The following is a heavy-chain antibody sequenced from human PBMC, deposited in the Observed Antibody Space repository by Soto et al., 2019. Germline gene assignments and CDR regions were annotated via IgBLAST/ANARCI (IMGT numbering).Heavy chain of an antibody. CDR1: GGTFSSYA. CDR3: ANSFGYSSGRYDY. J-gene: IGHJ4*02. CDR2: IIPIFGTA. V-gene: IGHV1-69*13. Sequence: GASVKVSCKASGGTFSSYAISWVRQAPGQGLEWMGGIIPIFGTANYAQKFQGRVTITADESTSTAYMELSSLRSEDTAVYYCANSFGYSSGRYDYWGQGTLVTVSS. D-gene: IGHD6-19*01.